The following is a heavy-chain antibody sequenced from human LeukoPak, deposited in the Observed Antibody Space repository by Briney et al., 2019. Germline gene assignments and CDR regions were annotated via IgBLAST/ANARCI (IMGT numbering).Heavy chain of an antibody. V-gene: IGHV4-59*01. J-gene: IGHJ4*02. CDR1: GGSISSYY. Sequence: SETLSLTCTVSGGSISSYYWSWTRQPPGKGLEWIGYIYYSGSTNYNPSLKSRVTISVDTSKNQFSLKLSSVTAADTAVYYCARVAGDYVRGGFDYWGQGTLVTVSS. CDR3: ARVAGDYVRGGFDY. CDR2: IYYSGST. D-gene: IGHD4-17*01.